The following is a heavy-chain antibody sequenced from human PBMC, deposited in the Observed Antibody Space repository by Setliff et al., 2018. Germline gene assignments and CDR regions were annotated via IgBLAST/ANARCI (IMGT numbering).Heavy chain of an antibody. CDR2: IHSSGSA. V-gene: IGHV4-61*09. Sequence: SETLSLTCTVSGASISSDSYYWSWIRQPAGKGLEWIGHIHSSGSANYNSSLESRLTMSLDPSKKQFSLKLRSVTAADTAVYYCARDWEITVVREVTQYYYYMDIWGKGNAVTVSS. J-gene: IGHJ6*03. D-gene: IGHD3-10*01. CDR3: ARDWEITVVREVTQYYYYMDI. CDR1: GASISSDSYY.